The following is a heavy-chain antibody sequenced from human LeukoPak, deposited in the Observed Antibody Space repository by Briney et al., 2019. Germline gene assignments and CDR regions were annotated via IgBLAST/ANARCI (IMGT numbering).Heavy chain of an antibody. CDR1: GFTFSSYA. Sequence: GGSLRLSCAASGFTFSSYAMHWVRQAPGKGLDWVAVISYDGSNKYYADSVKGRFTISRDNSKNTLYLQMSSLRAEDTAVYYCARDRNQLSYMDVWGKGTTVTVSS. CDR2: ISYDGSNK. V-gene: IGHV3-30*04. J-gene: IGHJ6*03. CDR3: ARDRNQLSYMDV. D-gene: IGHD1-14*01.